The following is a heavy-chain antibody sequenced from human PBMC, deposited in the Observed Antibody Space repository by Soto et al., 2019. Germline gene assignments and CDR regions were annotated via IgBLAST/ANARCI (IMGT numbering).Heavy chain of an antibody. Sequence: LSLTCSVSGASIRSGGYYWSWLRQSPGKGLEWIGHIYYTGSTFYSPSLKSRLTISLDTSKNQFSLDLRSVTAADTAMYYCARIEMASIKWGRGTLVTVSS. CDR2: IYYTGST. V-gene: IGHV4-31*03. J-gene: IGHJ4*02. CDR3: ARIEMASIK. CDR1: GASIRSGGYY.